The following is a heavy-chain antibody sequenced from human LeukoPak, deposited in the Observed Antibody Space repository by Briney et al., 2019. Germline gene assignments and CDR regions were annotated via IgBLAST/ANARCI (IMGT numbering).Heavy chain of an antibody. CDR2: ISTSGSTI. J-gene: IGHJ4*02. D-gene: IGHD2-21*01. CDR1: GXIFSTYE. V-gene: IGHV3-48*03. Sequence: PGRSLRLSCAASGXIFSTYEMHWVRQAPGKGLEWVSYISTSGSTIYYADSVKGRFAFSRDNARNSLFLQMNRLRAEDTAVYYCARDGPAYSFEYWGQGTLVTVSS. CDR3: ARDGPAYSFEY.